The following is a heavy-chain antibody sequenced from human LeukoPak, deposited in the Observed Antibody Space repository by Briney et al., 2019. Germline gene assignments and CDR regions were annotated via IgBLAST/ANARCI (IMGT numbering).Heavy chain of an antibody. CDR1: GFTFSSYA. V-gene: IGHV3-23*01. CDR2: ISGSGGST. CDR3: AKDGINWEPLYWYFDL. J-gene: IGHJ2*01. D-gene: IGHD1-1*01. Sequence: GASLRLSCAASGFTFSSYAMSWVRQAPGKGLEWVSAISGSGGSTYYADSVKGRFTISRDNSKNTLYLQMNSLRAEDTAVYYCAKDGINWEPLYWYFDLWGRGTLVTVSS.